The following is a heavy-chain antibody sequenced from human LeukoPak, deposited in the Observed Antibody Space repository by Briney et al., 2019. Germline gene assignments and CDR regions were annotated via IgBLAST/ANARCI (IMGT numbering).Heavy chain of an antibody. CDR3: ARDQGHYYESSGYHTFDY. D-gene: IGHD3-22*01. J-gene: IGHJ4*02. V-gene: IGHV1-69*05. CDR2: IIPIFGTA. Sequence: SVNVSCKASGGTFSSYAISWVRQAPGQGLEGMGGIIPIFGTANYAQKFQGRVTITTDESTSTGYMELSSLRSEETPVYYCARDQGHYYESSGYHTFDYWGQGTLVTVSS. CDR1: GGTFSSYA.